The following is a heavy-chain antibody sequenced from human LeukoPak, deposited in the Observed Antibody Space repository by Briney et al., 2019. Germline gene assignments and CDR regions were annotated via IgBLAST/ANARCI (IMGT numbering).Heavy chain of an antibody. D-gene: IGHD3-10*01. CDR3: ARHIPYGSGSYYNFNYYYYMDV. J-gene: IGHJ6*03. CDR2: INHSGST. V-gene: IGHV4-34*01. CDR1: GGSFSGYY. Sequence: SETLSLTCAVYGGSFSGYYWSWIRQPPGKGLEWLAEINHSGSTNYNPSLKSRVTISVDTSKNQFSLKLSSVTAADTAVYYCARHIPYGSGSYYNFNYYYYMDVWGKGTTVTISS.